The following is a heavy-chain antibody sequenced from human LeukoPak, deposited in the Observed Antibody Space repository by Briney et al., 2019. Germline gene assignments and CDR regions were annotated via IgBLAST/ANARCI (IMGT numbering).Heavy chain of an antibody. CDR2: ISYDGSNK. CDR1: GFTFSSYG. V-gene: IGHV3-30*18. D-gene: IGHD6-13*01. J-gene: IGHJ4*02. CDR3: AKSTLGSSWFDY. Sequence: QTGGSLRLSCAASGFTFSSYGMHWVRQAPGKGLEWVAVISYDGSNKYYADSVKGRFTTSRDNSKNTLYLQMNSLRAGDTAVYYCAKSTLGSSWFDYWGQGTLVTVSS.